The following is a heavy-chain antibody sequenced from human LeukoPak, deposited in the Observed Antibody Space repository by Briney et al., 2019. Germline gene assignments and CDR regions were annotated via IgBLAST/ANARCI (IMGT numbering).Heavy chain of an antibody. J-gene: IGHJ3*02. CDR3: ARRMGGELVAFDI. CDR2: ISSSSTTI. V-gene: IGHV3-48*02. CDR1: GFTFSSYS. D-gene: IGHD1-7*01. Sequence: GGSLRLSCAAPGFTFSSYSMNWVRQAPGKGLEWVSYISSSSTTIYFADSVKGRFTISRDNAKNSLYLQMNSLRDEDTAVYYCARRMGGELVAFDIWGQGTMVTVST.